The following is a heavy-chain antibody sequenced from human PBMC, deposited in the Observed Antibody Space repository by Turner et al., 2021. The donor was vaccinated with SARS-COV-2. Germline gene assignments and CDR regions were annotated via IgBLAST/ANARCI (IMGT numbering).Heavy chain of an antibody. J-gene: IGHJ4*02. V-gene: IGHV3-53*04. CDR2: IYSGGST. CDR1: GFTVSSNY. Sequence: EVQLVESGGGLVQPGGSLRLSCAASGFTVSSNYMSWVRQAPGKGLEWVSVIYSGGSTYYADSVKGRFTISRHNSKNTLYLQMNSLRAEDTAVYYCASSSGYSGSWYRKHWGQGTLVTVSS. CDR3: ASSSGYSGSWYRKH. D-gene: IGHD6-13*01.